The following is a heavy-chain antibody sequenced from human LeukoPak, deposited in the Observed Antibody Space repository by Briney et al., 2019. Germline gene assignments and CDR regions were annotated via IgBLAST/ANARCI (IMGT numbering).Heavy chain of an antibody. D-gene: IGHD6-19*01. J-gene: IGHJ3*02. CDR3: ARDLAYRSSLRGTFDI. CDR2: IYYSGNT. CDR1: GGSISNYF. Sequence: SETLSLTCTVSGGSISNYFWSWIRQAPGKGLEYIGFIYYSGNTNYNPSFKSRVTISVDTSKKQFSLKLSSVTAADTAVYYCARDLAYRSSLRGTFDIWGQGTKVTVSS. V-gene: IGHV4-59*01.